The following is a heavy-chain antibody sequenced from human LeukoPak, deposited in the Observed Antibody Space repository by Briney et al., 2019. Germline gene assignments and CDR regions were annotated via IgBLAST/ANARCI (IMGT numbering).Heavy chain of an antibody. V-gene: IGHV1-46*01. CDR1: GYTFTSYY. CDR2: INPSGGST. CDR3: ARYGDYDYVWGSHRYTSFDY. J-gene: IGHJ4*02. D-gene: IGHD3-16*02. Sequence: ASVKVSCKASGYTFTSYYMHWVRQAPGQGLEWMGIINPSGGSTSYAQKFQGRVTMTRDTSTSTTYMELRSLRSDDTAVYYCARYGDYDYVWGSHRYTSFDYWGQGTLVTVSS.